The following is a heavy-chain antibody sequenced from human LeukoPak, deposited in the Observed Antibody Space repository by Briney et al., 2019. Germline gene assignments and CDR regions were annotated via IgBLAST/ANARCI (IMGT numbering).Heavy chain of an antibody. J-gene: IGHJ6*02. CDR2: ISSTGSNI. CDR3: ARDTLRGVPYPS. Sequence: PGGSLRLSCAASGFTFSDYYMTWIRQAPGKGLEWVSHISSTGSNIYYADSVKGRFTISRDNAKNSLYLQMNSLRAEDTAVYYCARDTLRGVPYPSWGQGTTVTVSS. CDR1: GFTFSDYY. V-gene: IGHV3-11*04. D-gene: IGHD3-10*01.